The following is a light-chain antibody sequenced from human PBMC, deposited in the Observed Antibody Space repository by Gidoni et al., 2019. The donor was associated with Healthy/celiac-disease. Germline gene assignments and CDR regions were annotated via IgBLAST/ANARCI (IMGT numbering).Light chain of an antibody. CDR2: DVS. Sequence: QSALTQPASVSGSPAQSLTISCTGTSSDVGGYNYVSWYQQPPGKAPNLMIYDVSNRPSGVSNRFSGSKSGNTASLTISGLQAEDEADYYCSSYTSSSTLEVVFGGGTKLTVL. CDR1: SSDVGGYNY. V-gene: IGLV2-14*01. CDR3: SSYTSSSTLEVV. J-gene: IGLJ2*01.